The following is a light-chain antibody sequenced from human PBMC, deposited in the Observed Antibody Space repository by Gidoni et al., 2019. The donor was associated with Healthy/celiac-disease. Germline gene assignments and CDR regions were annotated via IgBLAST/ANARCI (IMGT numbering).Light chain of an antibody. CDR1: QSVSSSY. CDR2: GAS. Sequence: PGERVTLSCRASQSVSSSYLTWYQQKPGQAPRLLIYGASTRATSIPARFSGSGSGTDFTLTISSLQPEDFAVYYCQQHYNPTFGGGTKVEIK. CDR3: QQHYNPT. J-gene: IGKJ4*01. V-gene: IGKV3D-7*01.